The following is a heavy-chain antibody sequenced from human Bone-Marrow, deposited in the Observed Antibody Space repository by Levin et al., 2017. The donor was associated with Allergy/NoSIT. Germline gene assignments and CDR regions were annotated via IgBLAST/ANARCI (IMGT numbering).Heavy chain of an antibody. CDR3: ARDRRYSSIPGLYGMDV. J-gene: IGHJ6*02. CDR1: GFTFSDYY. Sequence: GGSLRLSCAASGFTFSDYYMSWIRQAPGKGLEWVSYISSSGSTIYYADSVKGRFTISRDNAKNSLYLQMNSLRAEDTAVYYCARDRRYSSIPGLYGMDVWGQGTTVTVSS. CDR2: ISSSGSTI. D-gene: IGHD6-13*01. V-gene: IGHV3-11*01.